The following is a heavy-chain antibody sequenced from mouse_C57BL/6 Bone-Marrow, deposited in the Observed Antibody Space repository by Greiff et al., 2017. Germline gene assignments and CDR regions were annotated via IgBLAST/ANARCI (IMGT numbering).Heavy chain of an antibody. J-gene: IGHJ4*01. D-gene: IGHD2-4*01. V-gene: IGHV1-39*01. CDR2: INPNYGTT. Sequence: EVQLQQSGPELVKPGASVKISCKASGYSFTDYNMNWVKQSNGKSLEWIGVINPNYGTTSYHQKFKGKATLTVDQSSSTAYMQLNSLTSEDSAVFYGARGYDYDYAMDYWGQGTSVTVSS. CDR3: ARGYDYDYAMDY. CDR1: GYSFTDYN.